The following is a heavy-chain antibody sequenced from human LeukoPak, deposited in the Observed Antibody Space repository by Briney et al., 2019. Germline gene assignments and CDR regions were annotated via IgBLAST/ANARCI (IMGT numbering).Heavy chain of an antibody. J-gene: IGHJ5*02. Sequence: SETLSLTCTVSGGSISSYYWSWIRQPAGKGLEWIGRIYTSGSTSYNPSLKSRVTMSVDTSKNQFSLKLSSVTAADTAVYYCAREGDYGDYYWFDPWGQGTLVTVSS. V-gene: IGHV4-4*07. D-gene: IGHD4-17*01. CDR1: GGSISSYY. CDR3: AREGDYGDYYWFDP. CDR2: IYTSGST.